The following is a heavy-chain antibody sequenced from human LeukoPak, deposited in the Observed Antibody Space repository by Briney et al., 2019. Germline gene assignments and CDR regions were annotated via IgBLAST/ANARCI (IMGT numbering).Heavy chain of an antibody. J-gene: IGHJ4*02. CDR1: GFTFNNYA. CDR2: ISGSDDNT. Sequence: GGSLRLSCTASGFTFNNYAMSWVRQAPGKGLEWVSTISGSDDNTYYADSVKGRFTISRDISKNTLYLQMNSLRADDTAVYYCANDFDHWGQGTLVTVSS. CDR3: ANDFDH. V-gene: IGHV3-23*01.